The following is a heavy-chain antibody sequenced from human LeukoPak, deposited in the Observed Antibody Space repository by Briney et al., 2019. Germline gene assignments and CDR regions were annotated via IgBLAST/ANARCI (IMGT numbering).Heavy chain of an antibody. CDR1: GYTFTSYD. D-gene: IGHD3-9*01. CDR2: MNPNSGNT. CDR3: ARDHYDILTGYYAVLTGWFDP. J-gene: IGHJ5*02. V-gene: IGHV1-8*01. Sequence: ASVKVSCKASGYTFTSYDINWVRQATGQGLEWMGWMNPNSGNTGYAQKFQGRVIMTRNTSISTAYMELSSLRSEDTAVYYCARDHYDILTGYYAVLTGWFDPWGQGTLVTVSS.